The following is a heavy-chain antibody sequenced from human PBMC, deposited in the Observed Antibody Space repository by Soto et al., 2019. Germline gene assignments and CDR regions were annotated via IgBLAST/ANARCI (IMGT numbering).Heavy chain of an antibody. CDR1: GGSISSYD. CDR3: ARHRGGSGSYYEDRYYYYGMDV. J-gene: IGHJ6*02. D-gene: IGHD3-10*01. CDR2: IYYSGST. Sequence: SETLSLTCSVSGGSISSYDWSWIRQPPGKGLEWIGYIYYSGSTNYNPSLKSRVTISVDTSKNQFSLKLSSVTAADTAVYYCARHRGGSGSYYEDRYYYYGMDVWGQGTTVTVSS. V-gene: IGHV4-59*08.